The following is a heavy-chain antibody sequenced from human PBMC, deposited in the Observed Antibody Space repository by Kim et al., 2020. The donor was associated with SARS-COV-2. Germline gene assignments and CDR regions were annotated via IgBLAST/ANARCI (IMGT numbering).Heavy chain of an antibody. V-gene: IGHV4-30-2*01. CDR2: IYHSGST. D-gene: IGHD6-13*01. CDR3: ARLIAAAGSLGFDP. J-gene: IGHJ5*02. CDR1: GGSISSGGYS. Sequence: SETLSLTCAVSGGSISSGGYSWSWIRQPPGKGLEWIGYIYHSGSTYYNPSLKSRVTISVDRSKNQFSLKLSSVTAADTAVYYCARLIAAAGSLGFDPWGQGTLVTVSS.